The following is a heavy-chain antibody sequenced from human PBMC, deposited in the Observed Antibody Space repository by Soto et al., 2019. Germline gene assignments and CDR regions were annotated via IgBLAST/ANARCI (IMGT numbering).Heavy chain of an antibody. V-gene: IGHV1-69*02. D-gene: IGHD1-1*01. CDR3: ARSGTLDY. CDR2: IIPVVDVT. Sequence: QGQLVQSGAEVKKPGSSVRVSCKASGGSFDAYAINWVRQAPGQGLEWMGRIIPVVDVTNYGRRFQGRLTITADKSTTTAYMELNSLTSEDTAISYCARSGTLDYWGQGTLVTVSS. J-gene: IGHJ4*02. CDR1: GGSFDAYA.